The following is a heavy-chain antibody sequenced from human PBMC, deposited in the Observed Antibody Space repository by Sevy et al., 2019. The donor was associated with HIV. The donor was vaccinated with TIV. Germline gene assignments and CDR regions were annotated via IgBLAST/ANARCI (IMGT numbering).Heavy chain of an antibody. CDR1: GFTFDNYA. V-gene: IGHV3-23*01. D-gene: IGHD4-17*01. J-gene: IGHJ4*02. CDR3: ARDLEFYDYGDYGPAFMPDY. CDR2: LDNSGDNT. Sequence: GGSLRLSCAASGFTFDNYAMTWVRQTPGKGLEWVSTLDNSGDNTYNADSVKGRFTISRDIAKNTLHLQMNSLRAEDTAVYYCARDLEFYDYGDYGPAFMPDYWGQGTLVTVSS.